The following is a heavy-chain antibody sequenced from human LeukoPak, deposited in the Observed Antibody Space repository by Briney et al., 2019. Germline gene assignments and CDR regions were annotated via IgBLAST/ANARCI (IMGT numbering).Heavy chain of an antibody. CDR2: ISAYNGNT. J-gene: IGHJ6*02. V-gene: IGHV1-18*01. D-gene: IGHD2-2*01. CDR3: ARDSIVVVPAAYYGMDV. Sequence: ASVKVSCKASGYTFTSYGISWVRQAPGQGLEWMGWISAYNGNTNYAQKLQGRVTMTTDTSASTAYMELRSLRSDDTAVYHCARDSIVVVPAAYYGMDVWGQGTTVTVSS. CDR1: GYTFTSYG.